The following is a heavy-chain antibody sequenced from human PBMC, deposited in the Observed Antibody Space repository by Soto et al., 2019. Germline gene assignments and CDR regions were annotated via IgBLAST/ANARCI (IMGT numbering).Heavy chain of an antibody. Sequence: GGSLRLSCAASGFTVSSNYMSWVRQAPGKGLEWVSVIYSGGSTYYADSVKGRFTISRDNSKNTLYLQMNSLRAEDTAVYYCARVTRLYFYGMDVWGQGTTVTVSS. CDR2: IYSGGST. D-gene: IGHD2-21*01. CDR1: GFTVSSNY. CDR3: ARVTRLYFYGMDV. V-gene: IGHV3-66*01. J-gene: IGHJ6*02.